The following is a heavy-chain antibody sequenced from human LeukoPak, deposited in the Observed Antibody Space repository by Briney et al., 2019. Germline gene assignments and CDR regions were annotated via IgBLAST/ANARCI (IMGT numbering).Heavy chain of an antibody. CDR3: ARAGVAVAGPGINDAFDI. J-gene: IGHJ3*02. CDR2: IYSGGST. Sequence: GRSLRLSCAASGFTVSSNYMSWVRQAPGKGLEWVSVIYSGGSTYYADSVKGRFTISRDNSKNTLYLQVNSLRAEDTAVYYCARAGVAVAGPGINDAFDISGQGTTVTVSS. D-gene: IGHD6-19*01. V-gene: IGHV3-53*01. CDR1: GFTVSSNY.